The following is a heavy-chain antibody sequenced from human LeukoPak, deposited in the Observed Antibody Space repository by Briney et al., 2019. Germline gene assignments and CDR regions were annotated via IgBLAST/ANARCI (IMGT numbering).Heavy chain of an antibody. D-gene: IGHD3-16*01. CDR2: INPNSGGT. CDR1: GYTFTGYY. J-gene: IGHJ6*03. CDR3: ARRRGAYYYMDV. V-gene: IGHV1-2*02. Sequence: ASVKVSCKASGYTFTGYYMHWVRRAPGQGLEWMGWINPNSGGTNYAQKFQGRVTMTRDTSISTAYMELSRLRSDDTAVYYCARRRGAYYYMDVWGKGTTVTVSS.